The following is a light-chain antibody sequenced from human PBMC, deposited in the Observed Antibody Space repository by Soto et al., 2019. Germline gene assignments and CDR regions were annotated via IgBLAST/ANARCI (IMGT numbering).Light chain of an antibody. CDR2: GAS. Sequence: EIVLTQSPGTLSLSPGERATLSCRASQSVSSSYLAWYQQKPGQAPRLLIYGASGRATGIPDRFSGSGSGTEFTLTIIRLEPEDFGVYYCQQYGSSSLTFGGGTKVEIK. V-gene: IGKV3-20*01. J-gene: IGKJ4*01. CDR1: QSVSSSY. CDR3: QQYGSSSLT.